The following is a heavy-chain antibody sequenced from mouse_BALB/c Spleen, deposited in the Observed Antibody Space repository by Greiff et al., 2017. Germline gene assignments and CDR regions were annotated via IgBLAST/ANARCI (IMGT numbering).Heavy chain of an antibody. Sequence: EVKLQESGPELVKPGASVKISCKASGYSFTGYFMNWVMQSHGKSLEWIGRINPYNGDTFYNQKFKGKATLTVDKSSSTAHMELRSLASEDSAVYYCARGDGGSPAWFAYWGQGTLVTVSA. CDR1: GYSFTGYF. V-gene: IGHV1-20*02. CDR3: ARGDGGSPAWFAY. J-gene: IGHJ3*01. CDR2: INPYNGDT. D-gene: IGHD1-1*01.